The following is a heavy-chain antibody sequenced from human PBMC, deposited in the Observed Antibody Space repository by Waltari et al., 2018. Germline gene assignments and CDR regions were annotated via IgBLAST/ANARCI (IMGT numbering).Heavy chain of an antibody. CDR3: ARGGRRRWLDDY. D-gene: IGHD3-22*01. CDR2: RKPNRGNT. V-gene: IGHV1-8*01. J-gene: IGHJ4*02. Sequence: QVQLVQSGAEVKKPGASVKVSCKVSGYTLTELSMHWVRQATGQGLEWMGWRKPNRGNTGYAQKFQGRVTMTRNTSISTAYMELSSLRSEDTAVYYCARGGRRRWLDDYWGQGTLVTVSS. CDR1: GYTLTELS.